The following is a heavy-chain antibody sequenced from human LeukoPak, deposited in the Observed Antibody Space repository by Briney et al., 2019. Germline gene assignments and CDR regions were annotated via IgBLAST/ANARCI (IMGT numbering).Heavy chain of an antibody. V-gene: IGHV3-21*01. CDR2: ISSSSYI. J-gene: IGHJ6*02. CDR3: ASLTVTSFPYYYYGMDV. Sequence: GGSLRLSCAASGFTFSSYSMNWVRQAPGKGLEWVSSISSSSYIYYADSVKGRFTISRDNAKNSLYLQMNSLRAEDTAVYYCASLTVTSFPYYYYGMDVWGQGTTVTVSS. D-gene: IGHD4-17*01. CDR1: GFTFSSYS.